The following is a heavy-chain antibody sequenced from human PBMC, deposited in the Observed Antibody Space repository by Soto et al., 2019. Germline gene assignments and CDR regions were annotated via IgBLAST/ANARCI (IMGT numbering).Heavy chain of an antibody. V-gene: IGHV1-69*02. J-gene: IGHJ5*02. CDR1: EGTFSSYT. Sequence: QVQLVQSGAEVKKPGSVKKVSCKASEGTFSSYTISWVRQAPGQGLEWMGRIIPILGIANYAQKFQGRVTITADKSTSTAYMELSSLRSEDTAVYYCATVAAASGDPWGQGTLVTVSS. CDR2: IIPILGIA. D-gene: IGHD6-13*01. CDR3: ATVAAASGDP.